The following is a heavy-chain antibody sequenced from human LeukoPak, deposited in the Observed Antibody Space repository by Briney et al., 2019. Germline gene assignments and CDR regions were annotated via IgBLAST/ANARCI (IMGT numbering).Heavy chain of an antibody. CDR1: GFTFSSYA. CDR2: ISGSGGNT. CDR3: ASTPGSSWLLWFDP. J-gene: IGHJ5*02. V-gene: IGHV3-23*01. Sequence: GGSLRLSCAASGFTFSSYAMTWVRQAPGKGLEWVSSISGSGGNTYYADSVKGRFTISRDNSKNTLYLQMNCLRAEDTAVYYCASTPGSSWLLWFDPWGQGTLVTVSS. D-gene: IGHD6-13*01.